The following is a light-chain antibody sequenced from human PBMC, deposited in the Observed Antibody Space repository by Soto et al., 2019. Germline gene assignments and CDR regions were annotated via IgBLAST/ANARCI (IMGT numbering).Light chain of an antibody. CDR1: QSVSNY. CDR2: DAS. J-gene: IGKJ5*01. CDR3: QHRYNWPPA. Sequence: ERVLTPAPATPSFSTGERATLSCRASQSVSNYLGWYQQRPGQAPRLLIYDASERATGIPARFSGSGSGTDFTLTINSLEPEDFAVYYCQHRYNWPPAFGQGTRLEIK. V-gene: IGKV3-11*01.